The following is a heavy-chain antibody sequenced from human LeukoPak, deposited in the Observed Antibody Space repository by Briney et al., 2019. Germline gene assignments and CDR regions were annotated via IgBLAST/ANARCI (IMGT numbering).Heavy chain of an antibody. D-gene: IGHD6-13*01. J-gene: IGHJ5*02. CDR2: IYYSGST. V-gene: IGHV4-59*08. CDR1: GGSISSYY. Sequence: PSETLSLTCTVSGGSISSYYWSWIRQPPGKGLEWIGYIYYSGSTNYNPSLKSRVTISVDTSKNQFSLKLSSVTAADTAVYYCARQVRSSWYSNWFDPWGQGTLVTVSS. CDR3: ARQVRSSWYSNWFDP.